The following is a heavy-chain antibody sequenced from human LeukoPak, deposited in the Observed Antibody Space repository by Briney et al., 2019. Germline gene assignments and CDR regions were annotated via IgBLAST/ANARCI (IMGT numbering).Heavy chain of an antibody. J-gene: IGHJ4*02. V-gene: IGHV3-23*01. CDR3: ARHRELGL. CDR1: GFTFSSYA. D-gene: IGHD1-26*01. Sequence: GGSLRLSCAASGFTFSSYAMSWVRQAPGKGLEWVSAISGSGGGTNYADFVKGRFTISRDNSRNTVYLQMNSLRVEDTAVYYCARHRELGLWGQGTLVSVSS. CDR2: ISGSGGGT.